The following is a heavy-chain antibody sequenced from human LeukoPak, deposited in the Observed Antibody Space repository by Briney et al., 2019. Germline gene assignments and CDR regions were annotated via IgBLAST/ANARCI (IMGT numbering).Heavy chain of an antibody. CDR2: ISSSGSTI. V-gene: IGHV3-11*04. J-gene: IGHJ4*02. Sequence: GGSLRLSCAASGFTFSDYYMSWIRQAPGKGLEWVSYISSSGSTIYYADSVKGRFPISRDNAKNSLFLQMNSLRAEDTAVYYCARDFAREFTIDYWGQGTLVTVSS. CDR3: ARDFAREFTIDY. D-gene: IGHD3-10*01. CDR1: GFTFSDYY.